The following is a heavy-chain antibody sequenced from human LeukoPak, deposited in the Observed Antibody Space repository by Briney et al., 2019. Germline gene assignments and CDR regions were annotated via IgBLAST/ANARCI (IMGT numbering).Heavy chain of an antibody. CDR2: IIPIFGTA. J-gene: IGHJ4*02. V-gene: IGHV1-69*05. D-gene: IGHD3-22*01. CDR1: GGTFSSYA. Sequence: SVKVSCKAPGGTFSSYAISWVRQAPGQGLEWMGGIIPIFGTANYAQKLQGRVTMTTDTSTSTAYMELRSLRSDDTAVYYCARAKRDVFYDSSGYRYYFDYWGQGTLVTVSS. CDR3: ARAKRDVFYDSSGYRYYFDY.